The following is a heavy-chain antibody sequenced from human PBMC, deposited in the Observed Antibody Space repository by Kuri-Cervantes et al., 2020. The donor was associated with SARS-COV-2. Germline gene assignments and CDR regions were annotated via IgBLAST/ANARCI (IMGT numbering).Heavy chain of an antibody. Sequence: SETLSLTCTVSGYSISSGSYYWSWIRQPAGKGLEWIGHIYTSGSTNYNPSLKSRVTISVDTSKNQFSLKLSSVTAADTAVYYCARDTYDFWSGPRCNWFDPWGQGTLVTVSS. CDR1: GYSISSGSYY. V-gene: IGHV4-61*09. D-gene: IGHD3-3*01. CDR3: ARDTYDFWSGPRCNWFDP. CDR2: IYTSGST. J-gene: IGHJ5*02.